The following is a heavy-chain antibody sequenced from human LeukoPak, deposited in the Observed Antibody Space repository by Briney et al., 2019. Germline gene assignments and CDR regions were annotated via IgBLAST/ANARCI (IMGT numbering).Heavy chain of an antibody. CDR2: IYYSGST. Sequence: PSETLSLTCTVSGGSISSSSYYWGWIRQPPGKGLEWIGSIYYSGSTYYNPSLKSRVTISKDVSKNQFSLRLTSVTAADTAVYYCARVGGAPLGAFDIWGQGTMVTVSS. V-gene: IGHV4-39*07. J-gene: IGHJ3*02. CDR1: GGSISSSSYY. CDR3: ARVGGAPLGAFDI. D-gene: IGHD3-16*01.